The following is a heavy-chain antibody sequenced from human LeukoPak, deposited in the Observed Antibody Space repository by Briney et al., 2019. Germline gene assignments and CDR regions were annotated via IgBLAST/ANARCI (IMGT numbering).Heavy chain of an antibody. V-gene: IGHV1-18*01. J-gene: IGHJ4*02. D-gene: IGHD6-19*01. CDR1: GYTFTSYG. CDR3: AVAVAGTTFDH. Sequence: ASVKVSCKASGYTFTSYGITWMRQAPGQGLEWMGWISAYNGNTNYAQKFQGRVTMTTDTSTSTAYMELRSLRSDDTAVYYCAVAVAGTTFDHWGQGTLVTVPS. CDR2: ISAYNGNT.